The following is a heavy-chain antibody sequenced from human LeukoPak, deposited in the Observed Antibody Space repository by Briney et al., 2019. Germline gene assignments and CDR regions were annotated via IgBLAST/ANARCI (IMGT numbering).Heavy chain of an antibody. Sequence: GESLKISCKGSGYSFTSYWIGWVRQMPGKGLEWMGIIYPGDSDTRYSPSFQGQVAISADKSISTAYLQWSSLKASDTAMYYCASGTSMVRGDEDAFDIWGQGTMVTVSS. CDR1: GYSFTSYW. J-gene: IGHJ3*02. D-gene: IGHD3-10*01. CDR2: IYPGDSDT. CDR3: ASGTSMVRGDEDAFDI. V-gene: IGHV5-51*01.